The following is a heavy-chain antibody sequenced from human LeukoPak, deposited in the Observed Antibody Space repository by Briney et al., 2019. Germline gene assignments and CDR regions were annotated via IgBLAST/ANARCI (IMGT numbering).Heavy chain of an antibody. V-gene: IGHV4-34*01. CDR1: GGSFSGYY. CDR2: INHSGST. Sequence: SETLSLTCAVYGGSFSGYYWTWIRQPPGKGLEWIGEINHSGSTNYNPSLRGRVTISVDTSKNQLSLELSSVTAADTAVYYCDLIRIWFGETPLDYWGQGTLVTVSS. CDR3: DLIRIWFGETPLDY. D-gene: IGHD3-10*01. J-gene: IGHJ4*02.